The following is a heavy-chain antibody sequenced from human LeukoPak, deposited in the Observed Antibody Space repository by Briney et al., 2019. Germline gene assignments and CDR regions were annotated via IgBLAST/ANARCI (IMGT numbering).Heavy chain of an antibody. J-gene: IGHJ3*02. CDR2: IYYSGST. CDR3: ARDGVRYYYDSSGPGAFDI. V-gene: IGHV4-59*01. D-gene: IGHD3-22*01. Sequence: SETLSLTCTVSGGSISSYYWSWIRQPPGKGLEWIGYIYYSGSTNYNPSLKSRVTISVDTSKNQFSLKLSSVTAADTAVYYCARDGVRYYYDSSGPGAFDIWGQGTMVTVSS. CDR1: GGSISSYY.